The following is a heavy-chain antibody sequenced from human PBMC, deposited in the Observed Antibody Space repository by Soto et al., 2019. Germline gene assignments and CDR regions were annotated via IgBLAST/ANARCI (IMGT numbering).Heavy chain of an antibody. CDR2: ISSSSSYT. D-gene: IGHD2-15*01. Sequence: GGSLRLSCAASGFTFSDYYMRWIRQAPGKGLEWVSYISSSSSYTNYADSVKGRFTISRDNAKNSLYLQMNSLRAEDTAVYYCARDPWCSGGSCYKKNNDYGDHPRHFYFDYWGQGTLVTVSS. CDR3: ARDPWCSGGSCYKKNNDYGDHPRHFYFDY. J-gene: IGHJ4*02. V-gene: IGHV3-11*06. CDR1: GFTFSDYY.